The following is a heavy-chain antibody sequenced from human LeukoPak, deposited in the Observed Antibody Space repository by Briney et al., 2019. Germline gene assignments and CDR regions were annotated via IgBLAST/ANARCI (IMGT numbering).Heavy chain of an antibody. V-gene: IGHV3-23*01. Sequence: GGSLRLSCAASGFTFANHDMSWVRQAPGKGLEWVSGVSASGSSRFYADSVKGRFTVSRDNSKNTLYLQMNSLRVEDTAVYYCSTTYYYDSSEGYWGQGTLVTVSS. CDR2: VSASGSSR. J-gene: IGHJ4*02. CDR1: GFTFANHD. CDR3: STTYYYDSSEGY. D-gene: IGHD3-22*01.